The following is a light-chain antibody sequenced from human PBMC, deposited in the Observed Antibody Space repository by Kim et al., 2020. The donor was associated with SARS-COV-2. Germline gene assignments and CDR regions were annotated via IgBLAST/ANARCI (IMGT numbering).Light chain of an antibody. CDR1: QSISSY. J-gene: IGKJ1*01. CDR3: QQSYSTPRT. Sequence: ASVRDRVTITCRASQSISSYLNWYQQKPGKAPKLLIYAASSLPSGVPSRFSCSGSGTDFTLTISSLQPEDFATYYCQQSYSTPRTFGQGTKVDIK. V-gene: IGKV1-39*01. CDR2: AAS.